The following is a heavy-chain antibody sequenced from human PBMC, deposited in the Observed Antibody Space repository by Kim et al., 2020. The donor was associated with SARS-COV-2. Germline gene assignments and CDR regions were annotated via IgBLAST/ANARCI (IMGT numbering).Heavy chain of an antibody. J-gene: IGHJ4*02. CDR1: GGSISSGGYY. CDR3: ARVQGLITMIVVVVGAFDY. V-gene: IGHV4-31*03. Sequence: SETLSLTCTVSGGSISSGGYYWSWIRQHPGKGLEWIGYIYYSGSTYYNPSPKSRVTMSVDTSKNQFSLKLSSVTAAGTAVDYCARVQGLITMIVVVVGAFDYWAQGILVTLSS. D-gene: IGHD3-22*01. CDR2: IYYSGST.